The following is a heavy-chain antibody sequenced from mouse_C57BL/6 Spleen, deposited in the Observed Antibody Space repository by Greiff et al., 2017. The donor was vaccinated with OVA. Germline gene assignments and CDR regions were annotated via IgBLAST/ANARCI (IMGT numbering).Heavy chain of an antibody. CDR2: IDPSDSET. V-gene: IGHV1-52*01. CDR1: GYTFTSYW. D-gene: IGHD1-1*01. J-gene: IGHJ3*01. CDR3: ARDGSSLQAWFAY. Sequence: QVQLQQPGAELVRPGSSVKLSCKASGYTFTSYWMHWVKQRPIQGLEWIGNIDPSDSETHYNQKFKDKATLTVDKSSSTAYMQLSSLTSEDSAVYCCARDGSSLQAWFAYWGQGTLVTVSA.